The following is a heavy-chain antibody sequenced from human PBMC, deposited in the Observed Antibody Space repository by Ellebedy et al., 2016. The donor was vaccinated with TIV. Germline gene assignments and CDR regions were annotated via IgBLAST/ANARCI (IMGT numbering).Heavy chain of an antibody. J-gene: IGHJ4*02. V-gene: IGHV3-30*04. D-gene: IGHD2-15*01. Sequence: PGGSLTLSCAASGFTLRTYVMHWVRQAPGEGLRWLSSISEDGSLKWYADSVMGRFTISRDMSQNTLFLQMDSLILEDTAVYYCAREVGGSFHSGDYWGQGTLVAVSS. CDR3: AREVGGSFHSGDY. CDR1: GFTLRTYV. CDR2: ISEDGSLK.